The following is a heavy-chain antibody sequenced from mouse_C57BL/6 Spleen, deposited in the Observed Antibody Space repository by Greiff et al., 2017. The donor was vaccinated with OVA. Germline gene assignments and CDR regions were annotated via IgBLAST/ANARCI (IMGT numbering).Heavy chain of an antibody. CDR2: INPSSGYT. CDR3: ARSWYYGSSYEGFAY. V-gene: IGHV1-7*01. CDR1: GYTFTSYW. D-gene: IGHD1-1*01. Sequence: QVQLQQSGAELAKPGASVKLSCKASGYTFTSYWMHWVKQRPGQGLEWIGYINPSSGYTKYNQKFKDKATLNADKSSSTAYMQLSSLTYEDSAVYYCARSWYYGSSYEGFAYWGQGTLVTVSA. J-gene: IGHJ3*01.